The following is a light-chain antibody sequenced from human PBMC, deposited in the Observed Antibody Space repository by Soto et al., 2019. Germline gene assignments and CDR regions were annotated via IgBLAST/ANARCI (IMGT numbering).Light chain of an antibody. CDR2: DVS. V-gene: IGKV1-5*01. CDR1: QSISSW. J-gene: IGKJ1*01. CDR3: QQYNSYSWT. Sequence: DIQMTQSPSTLSASVGDRVTITCRASQSISSWLAWYQQKPGKAPNLLIYDVSSLESGVSSRFSGSGSGTEFTLTISSLQPDDFATYYCQQYNSYSWTFGQGTKVDIK.